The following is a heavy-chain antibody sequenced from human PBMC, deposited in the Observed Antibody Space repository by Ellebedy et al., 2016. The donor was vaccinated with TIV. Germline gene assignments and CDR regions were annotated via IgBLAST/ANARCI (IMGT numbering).Heavy chain of an antibody. CDR2: ISTSGNTR. D-gene: IGHD4-17*01. V-gene: IGHV3-48*04. J-gene: IGHJ4*02. Sequence: GGSLRLSXAASGFTFTTYSMNWVRQAPGKGLEWISYISTSGNTRYYADSVKGRFTISRDNAKNSVVLQMNNLGAEDTAVYYCGRDNGDYVDYWGQGTLVTVSS. CDR1: GFTFTTYS. CDR3: GRDNGDYVDY.